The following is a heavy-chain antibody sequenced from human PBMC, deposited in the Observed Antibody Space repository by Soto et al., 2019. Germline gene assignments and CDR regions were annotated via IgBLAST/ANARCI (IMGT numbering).Heavy chain of an antibody. D-gene: IGHD3-22*01. J-gene: IGHJ4*02. CDR3: ARYPYYDSSGTLFYFDY. CDR2: IYYSGST. V-gene: IGHV4-39*01. CDR1: GGSISSSSYY. Sequence: SETLSLTCTVSGGSISSSSYYWGWIRQPPGKGLEWIGSIYYSGSTYYNPSLKSRVTISVDTSKNQFSLKLSSVTAADTAVYYCARYPYYDSSGTLFYFDYWGQGTLVTVSS.